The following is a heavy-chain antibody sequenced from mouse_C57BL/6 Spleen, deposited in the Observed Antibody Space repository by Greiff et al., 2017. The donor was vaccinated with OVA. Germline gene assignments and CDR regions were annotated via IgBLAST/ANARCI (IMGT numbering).Heavy chain of an antibody. CDR3: ARPEIEDYLDY. CDR2: ISSGSSYI. V-gene: IGHV5-17*01. CDR1: GFTFSDYG. J-gene: IGHJ2*01. Sequence: EVQLVESGGGLVKPGGSLKLSCAASGFTFSDYGMHWVRQAPEKGLEWVAYISSGSSYIYYADTVKGRFTISRDSAKITLFLQKTSLRSENTAMYCCARPEIEDYLDYWGKGTTLTVSS.